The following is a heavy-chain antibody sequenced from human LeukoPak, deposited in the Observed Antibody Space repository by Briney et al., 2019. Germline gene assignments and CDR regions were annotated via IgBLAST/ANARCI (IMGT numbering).Heavy chain of an antibody. V-gene: IGHV4-34*01. J-gene: IGHJ6*03. Sequence: SETLSLTCTVSGGSISSYYWSWIRQPPGKGLEWIGEINHSGSTNYNPSLKSRVTISVDTSKNQFSLKLSSVTAADTAVYYCARRHYYGSGSFPYYYYYYYMDVWGKGTTVTISS. CDR3: ARRHYYGSGSFPYYYYYYYMDV. D-gene: IGHD3-10*01. CDR2: INHSGST. CDR1: GGSISSYY.